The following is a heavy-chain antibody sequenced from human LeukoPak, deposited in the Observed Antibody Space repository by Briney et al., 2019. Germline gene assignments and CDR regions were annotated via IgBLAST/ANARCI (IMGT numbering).Heavy chain of an antibody. CDR2: IYYSGST. CDR3: ARHLKFIGVVIRSGMDV. Sequence: SQTLSLTCTVSGGSISSDYWSWIRQPPGKGLEWIGYIYYSGSTNYNPSLKSRVTISVDTSKDQFSLKLSSVTAADTAVYYCARHLKFIGVVIRSGMDVWGQGTTVTVSS. J-gene: IGHJ6*02. CDR1: GGSISSDY. D-gene: IGHD3-3*01. V-gene: IGHV4-59*08.